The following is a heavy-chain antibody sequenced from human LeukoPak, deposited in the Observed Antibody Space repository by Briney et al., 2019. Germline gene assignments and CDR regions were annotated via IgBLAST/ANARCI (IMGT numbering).Heavy chain of an antibody. D-gene: IGHD6-13*01. CDR3: ARDPSIVAAGTRPYYYYYMDV. Sequence: SETLSLTCTVSGGSISSYYWSWIRQPAGKGLEWIGRIYTSGSTNYNPSLKSRVTMSVDTSKNQFSLKLSSVTAADTAVYYCARDPSIVAAGTRPYYYYYMDVWGKGTTVTVSS. V-gene: IGHV4-4*07. CDR2: IYTSGST. CDR1: GGSISSYY. J-gene: IGHJ6*03.